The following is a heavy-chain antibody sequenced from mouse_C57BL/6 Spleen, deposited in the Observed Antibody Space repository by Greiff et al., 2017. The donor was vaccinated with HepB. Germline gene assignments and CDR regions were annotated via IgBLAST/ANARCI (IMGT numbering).Heavy chain of an antibody. V-gene: IGHV1-80*01. Sequence: QVQLQQSGAELVKPGASVKISCKASGYAFSSYWMNWVKQRPGKGLEWIGQIYPGDGDTNYNGKFKGKATLTADKSSSTAYMQLSSLTSEDSAVYFCAREWDATVVATRYFDVWGTGTTVTVSS. J-gene: IGHJ1*03. CDR1: GYAFSSYW. D-gene: IGHD1-1*01. CDR2: IYPGDGDT. CDR3: AREWDATVVATRYFDV.